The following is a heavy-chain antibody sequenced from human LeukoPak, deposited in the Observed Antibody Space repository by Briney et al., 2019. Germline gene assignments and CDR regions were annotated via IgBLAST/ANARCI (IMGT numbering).Heavy chain of an antibody. Sequence: SETLSLTCTVSGGSISSSSYYWGWIRQPPGKGLEWIGYIYYRGSTYYNPSLKSRVTISVDTSKNQFSLKLSSVTAADTAVYYCARGLFYGSGRRIGSFDIWGQGTMVTVSS. CDR1: GGSISSSSYY. CDR2: IYYRGST. CDR3: ARGLFYGSGRRIGSFDI. D-gene: IGHD3-10*01. J-gene: IGHJ3*02. V-gene: IGHV4-39*01.